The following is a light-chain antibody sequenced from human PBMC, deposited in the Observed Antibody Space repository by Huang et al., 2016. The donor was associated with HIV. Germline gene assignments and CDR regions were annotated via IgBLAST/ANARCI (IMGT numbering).Light chain of an antibody. Sequence: DIVMTQSPDSLAVSLGERTTINCKSSKSVLYISNNKNYLAWYKQKPGQPPKLIIYWASTRQSGVPDRVSGSGSGTDFTLTISSLQAEDVAVYYCQQYYSTPLTFGGGTKVEIK. CDR3: QQYYSTPLT. CDR2: WAS. CDR1: KSVLYISNNKNY. V-gene: IGKV4-1*01. J-gene: IGKJ4*01.